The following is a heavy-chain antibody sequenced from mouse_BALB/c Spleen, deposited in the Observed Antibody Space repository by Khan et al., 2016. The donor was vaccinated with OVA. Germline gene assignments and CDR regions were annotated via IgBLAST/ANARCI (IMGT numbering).Heavy chain of an antibody. V-gene: IGHV5-17*02. CDR1: GFTFSSFG. CDR2: ISSGSSTI. CDR3: AREGTTVLATWDWYFDV. J-gene: IGHJ1*01. Sequence: EVELVESGGGLVQPGGSRKLSCAASGFTFSSFGMHWVRQAPEKGLAWVAYISSGSSTIYYTDTVKGRFTISRDNPKNTLFLQMTSLRSEDTAMYYCAREGTTVLATWDWYFDVWGAGTTVTVSS. D-gene: IGHD1-1*01.